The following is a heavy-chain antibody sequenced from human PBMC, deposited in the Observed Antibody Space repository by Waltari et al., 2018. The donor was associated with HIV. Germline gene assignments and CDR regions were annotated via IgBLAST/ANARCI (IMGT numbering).Heavy chain of an antibody. CDR1: GGSVRSSSYF. J-gene: IGHJ2*01. CDR2: IYYTGRA. D-gene: IGHD1-26*01. V-gene: IGHV4-39*01. Sequence: QLQLQEPGPGLVKPSETLSLTCTVSGGSVRSSSYFWGWIRQPPGKGLEWIGRIYYTGRAYYNPSLKSRVTISVDTSKNQFSLKVTSVTAADTAVYYCARHALRVGAAYWNFDLWGRGTLVTVSS. CDR3: ARHALRVGAAYWNFDL.